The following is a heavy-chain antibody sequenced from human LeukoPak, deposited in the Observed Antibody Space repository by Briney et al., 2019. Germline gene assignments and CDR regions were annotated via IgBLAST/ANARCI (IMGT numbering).Heavy chain of an antibody. CDR2: ITTGGDDL. D-gene: IGHD1-26*01. CDR1: GFTFSSYS. V-gene: IGHV3-21*01. CDR3: AKDLPWDLGLDY. Sequence: GGSLRLSCAASGFTFSSYSLTWVRQAPGKGLEWVSSITTGGDDLYYSDSVKGRFTISRDNAKNSLSLQMNNLRAEDTAVYYCAKDLPWDLGLDYWGQGTLVTVSS. J-gene: IGHJ4*02.